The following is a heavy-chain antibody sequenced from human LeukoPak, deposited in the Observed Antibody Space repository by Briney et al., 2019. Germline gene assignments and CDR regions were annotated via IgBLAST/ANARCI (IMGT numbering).Heavy chain of an antibody. D-gene: IGHD2-15*01. CDR2: INSDGSST. Sequence: GGSLRLSCAASGFTFSSYWMHWVRQAPGKGLVWVSRINSDGSSTSYADSVKGRFTISRDNAKNTLYLQMNSLRAEDTAVYYCARGLLLGYCSGGSCYAGISSDYWGQGTLVTVSS. J-gene: IGHJ4*02. V-gene: IGHV3-74*01. CDR3: ARGLLLGYCSGGSCYAGISSDY. CDR1: GFTFSSYW.